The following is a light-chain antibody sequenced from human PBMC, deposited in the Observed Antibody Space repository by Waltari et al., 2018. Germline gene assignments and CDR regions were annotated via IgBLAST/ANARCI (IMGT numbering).Light chain of an antibody. V-gene: IGKV4-1*01. J-gene: IGKJ2*01. CDR2: WAS. CDR3: QQYFSAPYT. Sequence: DIVMTQSPDSLAVSLGERATVHCRFSQSVLYSSNNNNYLTWYQQKPGQPPKLLIYWASTRESGVPDRFSGSGSGTDFTLTISSLQAEDVAVYYCQQYFSAPYTFGQGTKLEIK. CDR1: QSVLYSSNNNNY.